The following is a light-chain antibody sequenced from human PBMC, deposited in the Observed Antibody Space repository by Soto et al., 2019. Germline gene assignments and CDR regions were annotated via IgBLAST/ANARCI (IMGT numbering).Light chain of an antibody. CDR1: ESVSRY. V-gene: IGKV3-11*01. J-gene: IGKJ2*01. Sequence: EIVLTQSPATLSLSPGDRATLSCRASESVSRYLAWYQQKPGQPPRLLIFDASNRATGIPARFSGSGSGTDFTLTISSLEPEDFAVYYCQQYGTSPYTFGQGTKLEIK. CDR3: QQYGTSPYT. CDR2: DAS.